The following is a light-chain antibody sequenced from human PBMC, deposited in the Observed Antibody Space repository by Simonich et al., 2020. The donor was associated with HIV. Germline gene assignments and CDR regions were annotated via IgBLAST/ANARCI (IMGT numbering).Light chain of an antibody. CDR1: FGSVPTSYY. J-gene: IGLJ3*02. Sequence: QTVVTQEPSFSVSPGGTVTLTCGLSFGSVPTSYYPSWYQQTPGPAPRTLIYSTNTRSSGVPDRFSGSILGNKAALTITGAQADDEPDYYCVLYMGSGIWVFGGGTKLTVL. CDR2: STN. V-gene: IGLV8-61*01. CDR3: VLYMGSGIWV.